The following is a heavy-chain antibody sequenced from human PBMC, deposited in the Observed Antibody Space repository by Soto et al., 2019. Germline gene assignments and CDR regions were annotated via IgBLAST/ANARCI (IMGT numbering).Heavy chain of an antibody. CDR1: GFTFSSYA. V-gene: IGHV3-23*01. CDR2: ISGSGGST. CDR3: AKDFAYTPSPKRDYYYGMDV. D-gene: IGHD3-16*01. J-gene: IGHJ6*02. Sequence: PGGSLRLSCAASGFTFSSYAMSWVRQAPGKGLEWVSAISGSGGSTYYADSVKGRFTISRDNSKNTLYLQMNSLRAEDTAVYYCAKDFAYTPSPKRDYYYGMDVWGQGTTVTVSS.